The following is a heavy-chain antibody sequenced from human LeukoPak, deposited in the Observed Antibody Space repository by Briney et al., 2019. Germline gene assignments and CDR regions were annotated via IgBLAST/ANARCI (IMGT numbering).Heavy chain of an antibody. CDR2: IYYIGST. CDR1: GGSISSSSYY. D-gene: IGHD3-22*01. V-gene: IGHV4-39*07. J-gene: IGHJ1*01. CDR3: ARLKYYYDSSGYRAEYFQH. Sequence: SETLSLTCTVSGGSISSSSYYWGWIRQPPGKGLEWIGRIYYIGSTYYNPSFKTRVTISVDTSKNQFSLKLSSGTAADTAVYYCARLKYYYDSSGYRAEYFQHWGQGTLVTVSS.